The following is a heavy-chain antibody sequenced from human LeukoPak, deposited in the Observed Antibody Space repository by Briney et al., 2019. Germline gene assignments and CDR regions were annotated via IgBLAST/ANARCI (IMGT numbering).Heavy chain of an antibody. Sequence: SETLSLTCAVYGGSFSGYYWSWIRQPPGKGLEWIGEINHSGSTNYNPSLKSRVTISVDTSKNQFSLKLSSVTAADTAVYYCASPGGRYYGSGSYRYWGREPWSPSPQ. CDR2: INHSGST. CDR3: ASPGGRYYGSGSYRY. D-gene: IGHD3-10*01. CDR1: GGSFSGYY. V-gene: IGHV4-34*01. J-gene: IGHJ4*02.